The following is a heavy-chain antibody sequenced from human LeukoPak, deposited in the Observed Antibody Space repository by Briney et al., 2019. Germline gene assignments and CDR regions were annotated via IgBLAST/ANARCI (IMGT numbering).Heavy chain of an antibody. Sequence: GESLRLSCAASGYTFSSYAMSWVRQAPGKGLEWVSAISGSGGSTYYADSVKGRFTISRDNSKNTLYLQMNSLRAEDTAVYYCAKEVVVVPAAMFDYWGQGTLVTVSS. CDR2: ISGSGGST. CDR1: GYTFSSYA. CDR3: AKEVVVVPAAMFDY. D-gene: IGHD2-2*01. J-gene: IGHJ4*02. V-gene: IGHV3-23*01.